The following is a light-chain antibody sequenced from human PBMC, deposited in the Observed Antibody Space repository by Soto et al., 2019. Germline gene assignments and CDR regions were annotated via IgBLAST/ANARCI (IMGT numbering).Light chain of an antibody. V-gene: IGKV3-20*01. CDR3: QQYGSSPWT. Sequence: EILLTQSPATLSLSPGERATLSCRASQSVSSYLAWYQQKPGQAPRVLIYDASNRATGIPDRFSGSGAGTDFTLTISRLEPEDFAVYYCQQYGSSPWTFGQGTKVDIK. CDR1: QSVSSY. CDR2: DAS. J-gene: IGKJ1*01.